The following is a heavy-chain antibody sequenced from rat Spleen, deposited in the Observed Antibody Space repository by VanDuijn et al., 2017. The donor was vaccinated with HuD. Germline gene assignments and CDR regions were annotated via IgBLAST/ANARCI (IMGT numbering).Heavy chain of an antibody. CDR3: ARYYDGWDA. CDR1: GFSITSNY. CDR2: ISYSGST. V-gene: IGHV3-1*01. D-gene: IGHD1-12*02. J-gene: IGHJ4*01. Sequence: EVHLQESGPGLVKPSQSLSLTCSVTGFSITSNYWGWIRKFPGSKMEWMGYISYSGSTSYNPSLKSRISITRDTSKNQFFLQLNSVTTEDTATYYCARYYDGWDAWGQGASVTVSS.